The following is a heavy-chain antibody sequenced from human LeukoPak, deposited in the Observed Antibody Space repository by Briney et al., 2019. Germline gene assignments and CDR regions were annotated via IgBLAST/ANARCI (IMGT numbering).Heavy chain of an antibody. CDR3: ARDWCSGGSCYSRNSPNWFDP. CDR2: ISAYNGNT. D-gene: IGHD2-15*01. V-gene: IGHV1-18*01. Sequence: ASVKVSCKASGYTFTSYGISWVRQAPGQGLEWMGWISAYNGNTNYAQKLQGRVTMTTDTSTSTAYMELGSLRSDDTAVYYCARDWCSGGSCYSRNSPNWFDPWGQGTLVTVSS. CDR1: GYTFTSYG. J-gene: IGHJ5*02.